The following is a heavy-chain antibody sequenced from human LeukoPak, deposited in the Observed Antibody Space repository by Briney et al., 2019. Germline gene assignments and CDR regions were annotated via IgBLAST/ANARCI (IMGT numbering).Heavy chain of an antibody. CDR1: GFTFRNYA. D-gene: IGHD1-26*01. CDR2: ISGGGVGT. V-gene: IGHV3-23*01. J-gene: IGHJ5*02. Sequence: GGSLRLSCAASGFTFRNYAMSWVRQAPGKGLEWVSAISGGGVGTYYADSVKGRFTISRDNSKNTLYLQMNSLRAEDTAVYYCAKESNGSPGEWFDPWGQGTQVTVSS. CDR3: AKESNGSPGEWFDP.